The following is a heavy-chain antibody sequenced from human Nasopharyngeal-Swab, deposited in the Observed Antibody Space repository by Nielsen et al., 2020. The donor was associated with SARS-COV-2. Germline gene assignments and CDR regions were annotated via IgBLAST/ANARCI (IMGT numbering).Heavy chain of an antibody. CDR2: ISAYNGNT. D-gene: IGHD3-22*01. CDR3: ARDYYDSSGHYYDAFDI. J-gene: IGHJ3*02. Sequence: WVRQAPGQGLEWMGWISAYNGNTNYAQKLQGRVTMTTDTSTSTAYMELRSLRSDDTAVYYCARDYYDSSGHYYDAFDIWGQGTMVTVSS. V-gene: IGHV1-18*01.